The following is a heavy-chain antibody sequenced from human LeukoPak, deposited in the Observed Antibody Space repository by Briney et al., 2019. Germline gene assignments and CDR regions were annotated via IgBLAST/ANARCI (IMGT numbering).Heavy chain of an antibody. CDR2: IYYSGST. J-gene: IGHJ5*02. CDR1: GGSISRSRDY. D-gene: IGHD3-10*01. V-gene: IGHV4-39*07. Sequence: SETLSLTCTVSGGSISRSRDYWGWIRQPPGKGLEWIGSIYYSGSTYYNPSLKSRVTISVDTSKNQFSLKLSSVTAADTAVYYCARGYGMVRGVIITPTYNWFDPWGQGTLVTVSS. CDR3: ARGYGMVRGVIITPTYNWFDP.